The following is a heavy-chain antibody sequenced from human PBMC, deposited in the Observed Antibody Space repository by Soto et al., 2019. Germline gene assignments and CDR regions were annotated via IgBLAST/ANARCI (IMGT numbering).Heavy chain of an antibody. CDR1: GGTFSSYA. V-gene: IGHV1-69*01. CDR3: ARERGGAIIVGVTGTFDV. Sequence: QVQLVQSGAEVKKPGSSVKVSCKACGGTFSSYAISCVRQAPEQGLEWMGGINAILGKANYAEKFQGRVTITADESTSTAYMEVSSLRSEDTAVYYCARERGGAIIVGVTGTFDVWGQGTLVTVSS. D-gene: IGHD3-22*01. CDR2: INAILGKA. J-gene: IGHJ3*01.